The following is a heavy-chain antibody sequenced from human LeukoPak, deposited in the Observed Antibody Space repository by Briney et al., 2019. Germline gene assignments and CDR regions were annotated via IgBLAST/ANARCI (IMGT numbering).Heavy chain of an antibody. D-gene: IGHD3-22*01. CDR1: GASISSYF. V-gene: IGHV4-59*08. Sequence: SETLSLTCTVSGASISSYFWSWIRQPPGKGLEWIGYIYHSGSTNYNPSLQSRVTLSVDTSKNQFSLNLTSVTAADTAVYYCARSDYYDSSGYYSYSFDIWGQGTLVTVSS. CDR2: IYHSGST. CDR3: ARSDYYDSSGYYSYSFDI. J-gene: IGHJ3*02.